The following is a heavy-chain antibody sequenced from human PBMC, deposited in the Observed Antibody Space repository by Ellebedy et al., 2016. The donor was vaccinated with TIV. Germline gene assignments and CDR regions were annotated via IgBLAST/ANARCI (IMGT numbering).Heavy chain of an antibody. Sequence: GGSLRLSCAASGFSFSSYSMNWVRQAPGKGLEWVSYISGSTITTYYADSVKGRFTISRDNAKNSLYLQMNSLRAEDTAVYYCARDMVWGNERVIDAFDIWGQGTMVTVSS. D-gene: IGHD3-10*01. V-gene: IGHV3-48*04. CDR2: ISGSTITT. CDR3: ARDMVWGNERVIDAFDI. J-gene: IGHJ3*02. CDR1: GFSFSSYS.